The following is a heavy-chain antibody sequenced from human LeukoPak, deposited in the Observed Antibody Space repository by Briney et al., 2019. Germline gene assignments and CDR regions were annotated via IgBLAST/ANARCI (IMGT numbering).Heavy chain of an antibody. CDR1: GGSFSGYY. Sequence: SETLSLTCAVYGGSFSGYYWSWIRQPPGKGLEWIGEINHSGSTNYNPSLKSRVAISIDTSKNQFSLKLRSVTAADTAVYYCTRGPLWVKERLFDPWGQGTLVTVSS. CDR3: TRGPLWVKERLFDP. D-gene: IGHD3-16*01. CDR2: INHSGST. V-gene: IGHV4-34*01. J-gene: IGHJ5*02.